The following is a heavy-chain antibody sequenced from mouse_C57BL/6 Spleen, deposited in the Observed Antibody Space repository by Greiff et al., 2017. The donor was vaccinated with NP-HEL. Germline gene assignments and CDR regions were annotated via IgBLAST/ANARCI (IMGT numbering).Heavy chain of an antibody. CDR3: ARSLYDYDY. CDR2: IYPGDGDT. Sequence: QVQLQQSGAELVKPGASVKISCKASGYAFSSYWMHWVKQRPGKGLAWIGQIYPGDGDTNYNGKFKGKATLTADKSSSTAYLQLSSLTTDDASVYFCARSLYDYDYWGQGTTLTVSS. J-gene: IGHJ2*01. D-gene: IGHD2-4*01. CDR1: GYAFSSYW. V-gene: IGHV1-80*01.